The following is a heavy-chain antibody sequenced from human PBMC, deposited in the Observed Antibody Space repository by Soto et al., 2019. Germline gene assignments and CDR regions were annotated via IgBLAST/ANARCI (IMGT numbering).Heavy chain of an antibody. CDR3: ARDGWVVRGYLSYYYGMDV. CDR2: ISAYNGNA. V-gene: IGHV1-18*01. D-gene: IGHD3-10*01. J-gene: IGHJ6*02. CDR1: GYTFTSYG. Sequence: ASVKVSCKASGYTFTSYGISWVRQAPGQGLEWMGWISAYNGNANYAQKLQGRVTMTTDTSTSTAYMELRSLRSDDTAVYYCARDGWVVRGYLSYYYGMDVWGQGTTVTVSS.